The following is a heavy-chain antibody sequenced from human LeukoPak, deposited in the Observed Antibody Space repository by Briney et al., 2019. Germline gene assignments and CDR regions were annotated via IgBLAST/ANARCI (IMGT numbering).Heavy chain of an antibody. CDR3: ARGQRITMVRGAIIGYYFDY. J-gene: IGHJ4*02. CDR2: MNPNSGNT. V-gene: IGHV1-8*03. Sequence: ASVKVSCKASGYTFTSYDINWVRQASGQGLEWMGWMNPNSGNTGYAQKFQGRVTITRNTSISTAYMELSSLRSEDTAVYYCARGQRITMVRGAIIGYYFDYWGQGTLVTVSS. D-gene: IGHD3-10*01. CDR1: GYTFTSYD.